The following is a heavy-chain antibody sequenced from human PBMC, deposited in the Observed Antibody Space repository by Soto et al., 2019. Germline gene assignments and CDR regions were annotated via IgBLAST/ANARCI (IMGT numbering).Heavy chain of an antibody. Sequence: QVQLVQSGAEVKKPGSSVKVSCKASGGTFSSYAISWVRQAPGQGLEWMGGIIPIFGTANYAQKFQGRVTITADESTSTAYMELSSLRSEDTAVYYCARQGGGYCSGGSCWAYYYGMDVWGQGTTATVSS. V-gene: IGHV1-69*12. CDR3: ARQGGGYCSGGSCWAYYYGMDV. D-gene: IGHD2-15*01. CDR2: IIPIFGTA. J-gene: IGHJ6*02. CDR1: GGTFSSYA.